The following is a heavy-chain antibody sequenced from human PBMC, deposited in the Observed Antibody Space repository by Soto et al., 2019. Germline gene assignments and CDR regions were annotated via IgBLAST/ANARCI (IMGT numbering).Heavy chain of an antibody. Sequence: ASVKVSCKASGYTFTSYDINWVRQATGQGLEWMGWMNPNSGNTGYAQKFQGRVTMTRNISISTAYMELSSLRSEDTAVYYCARGGYSSGWYYYYYMDVWGKGTTVTVSS. CDR3: ARGGYSSGWYYYYYMDV. CDR2: MNPNSGNT. V-gene: IGHV1-8*01. CDR1: GYTFTSYD. D-gene: IGHD6-19*01. J-gene: IGHJ6*03.